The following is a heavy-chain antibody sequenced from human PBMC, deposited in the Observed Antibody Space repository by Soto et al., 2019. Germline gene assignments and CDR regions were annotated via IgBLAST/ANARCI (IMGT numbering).Heavy chain of an antibody. D-gene: IGHD3-10*01. J-gene: IGHJ5*02. CDR1: GFTFSSYS. V-gene: IGHV3-21*01. CDR2: ISSSSSYI. Sequence: GGSLRLSCAASGFTFSSYSMNWVRQAPGKGLEWVSSISSSSSYIYYADSVKGRFTISRDNAKNSLYLQMNSLRAEDTAVYYCARDSDLGGLWFGGQFDPWGQGTLVTVSS. CDR3: ARDSDLGGLWFGGQFDP.